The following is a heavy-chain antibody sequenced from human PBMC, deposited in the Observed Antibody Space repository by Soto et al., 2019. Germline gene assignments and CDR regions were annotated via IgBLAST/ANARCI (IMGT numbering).Heavy chain of an antibody. J-gene: IGHJ3*02. D-gene: IGHD3-16*01. Sequence: GASVKVSCKASGGTFSSYAISWVRQAPGQGLEWMGGIIPIFGTANYAQKFQGRVTITADESTSTAYMELSSLRSEDTAAYYCVRDRGGGKMATTSGAFDIWGQGTMVTVSS. CDR1: GGTFSSYA. CDR2: IIPIFGTA. V-gene: IGHV1-69*13. CDR3: VRDRGGGKMATTSGAFDI.